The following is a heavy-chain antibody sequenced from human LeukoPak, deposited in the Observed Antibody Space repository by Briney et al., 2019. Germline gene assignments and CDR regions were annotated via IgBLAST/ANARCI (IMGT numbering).Heavy chain of an antibody. CDR1: GFSFSSHG. D-gene: IGHD3-22*01. V-gene: IGHV3-23*01. Sequence: PGGSLRLSCAASGFSFSSHGMSWVRQAPGKGLEWVSGIIGGAGSTYYADSVKGRFTISRDNSKNTLYLQMNSLRAEDTAVYYCAKDPMVTYYYDSSGYYSYYFDYWGQGTLVTVSS. J-gene: IGHJ4*02. CDR2: IIGGAGST. CDR3: AKDPMVTYYYDSSGYYSYYFDY.